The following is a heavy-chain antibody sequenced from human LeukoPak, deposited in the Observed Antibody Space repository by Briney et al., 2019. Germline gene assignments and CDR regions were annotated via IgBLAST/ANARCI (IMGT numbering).Heavy chain of an antibody. D-gene: IGHD3-3*01. CDR2: MNPNSGNT. CDR1: GYTFTSYD. CDR3: VGGDFWSGYSYDAFDI. J-gene: IGHJ3*02. Sequence: ASVKVSCKASGYTFTSYDINWVRQATGQGLEWMGWMNPNSGNTGYAQKFQGRVTITRNTSISTAYVELSSLRSEDTAVYYCVGGDFWSGYSYDAFDIWGQGTMVTVSS. V-gene: IGHV1-8*03.